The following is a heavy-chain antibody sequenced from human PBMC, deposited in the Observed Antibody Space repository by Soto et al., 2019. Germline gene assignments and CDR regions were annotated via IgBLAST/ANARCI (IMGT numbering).Heavy chain of an antibody. J-gene: IGHJ3*02. V-gene: IGHV1-3*01. CDR1: GYTFTSYA. CDR3: ASGLTGTTPPDAFDI. Sequence: QVQLVQSGAEVKKPGASVKVSCKASGYTFTSYAMHWVRQAPGQRLEWMGWINAGNGNTKYSQKFQGRVTITRDTSASTAYLELSSLRSEDTAVYYCASGLTGTTPPDAFDIWGQGTMVTVSS. D-gene: IGHD1-7*01. CDR2: INAGNGNT.